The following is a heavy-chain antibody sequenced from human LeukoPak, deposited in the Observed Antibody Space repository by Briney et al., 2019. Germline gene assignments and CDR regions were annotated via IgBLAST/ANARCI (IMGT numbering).Heavy chain of an antibody. CDR1: GCTFSSYS. V-gene: IGHV3-21*01. CDR2: ISSSSSYI. J-gene: IGHJ4*02. Sequence: GALRLSCAASGCTFSSYSMNWVRQAPGKGLEGVSSISSSSSYIYYADSVKGRFTISRDSAKNSLYLQMNSLRAEDTAVYYCASPREYQLLYFGYWGQGTLVTVSS. D-gene: IGHD2-2*01. CDR3: ASPREYQLLYFGY.